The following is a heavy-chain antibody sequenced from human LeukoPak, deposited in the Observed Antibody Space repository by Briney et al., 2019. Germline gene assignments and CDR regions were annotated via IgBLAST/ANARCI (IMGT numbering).Heavy chain of an antibody. V-gene: IGHV3-21*01. J-gene: IGHJ4*02. CDR1: GFTVSSNY. Sequence: GGSLRLSCAASGFTVSSNYMTWVRQAAGKGLEWGSSISSSSSYIYYADSVKGRFTISRDNAKNSLYLQMNSLRAEDTAVYYCARGGSGSYYNPSFVPFDYWGQGTLVTVSS. CDR2: ISSSSSYI. D-gene: IGHD3-10*01. CDR3: ARGGSGSYYNPSFVPFDY.